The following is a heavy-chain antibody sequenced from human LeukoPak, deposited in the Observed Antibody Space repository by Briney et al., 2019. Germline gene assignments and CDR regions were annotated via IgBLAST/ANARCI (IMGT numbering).Heavy chain of an antibody. CDR2: IYSGGST. J-gene: IGHJ4*02. Sequence: GSLRLSXXXSGFTVSSNYMSWVRQAPGKGLEWVSVIYSGGSTYYADSVKGRFTISRDNSKNTLYLQMNSLRAEDTAVYYCARGPNDYGDYWGQGTLVTVSS. CDR3: ARGPNDYGDY. CDR1: GFTVSSNY. V-gene: IGHV3-53*01.